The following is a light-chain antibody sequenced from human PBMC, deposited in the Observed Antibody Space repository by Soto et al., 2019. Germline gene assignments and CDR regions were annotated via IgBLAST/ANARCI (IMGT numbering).Light chain of an antibody. V-gene: IGKV1-39*01. Sequence: DIQMTQSPSSLSASVGDRVTITCQASQDISNYLNWYQQKPGKAPKLLIYDASNLETGVPSRFSGSGFGTDFTLTISSLQPEDFATYYCQQSYSTPFTFGPGTKVDIK. CDR1: QDISNY. J-gene: IGKJ3*01. CDR3: QQSYSTPFT. CDR2: DAS.